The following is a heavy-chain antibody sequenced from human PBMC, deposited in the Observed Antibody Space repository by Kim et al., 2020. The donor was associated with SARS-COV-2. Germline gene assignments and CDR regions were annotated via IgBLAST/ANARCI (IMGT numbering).Heavy chain of an antibody. V-gene: IGHV4-59*01. J-gene: IGHJ6*02. CDR1: GGSISSYY. CDR3: ARVRSMVRGVISHYYGMDV. D-gene: IGHD3-10*01. Sequence: SETLSLTCTVSGGSISSYYWSWIRQPPGKGLEWIGYIYYSGSTNYNPSLKSRVTIAVDTSKNQFSLKLSSVTAADTAVYYCARVRSMVRGVISHYYGMDVWGQGTTVTASS. CDR2: IYYSGST.